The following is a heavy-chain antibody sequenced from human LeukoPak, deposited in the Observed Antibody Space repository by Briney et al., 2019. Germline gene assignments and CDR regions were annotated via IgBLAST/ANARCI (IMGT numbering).Heavy chain of an antibody. D-gene: IGHD4-17*01. V-gene: IGHV3-11*06. CDR1: GFSFSNAW. CDR3: ARTLTTTYS. J-gene: IGHJ4*02. CDR2: ISNSGGDI. Sequence: GGSLRLSCAASGFSFSNAWMSWVRQAPGKGLEWLSYISNSGGDINYADSVKGRFTISRDNAKNSLYLQMNSLRVEDTAVYYCARTLTTTYSWGQGTLVTVSS.